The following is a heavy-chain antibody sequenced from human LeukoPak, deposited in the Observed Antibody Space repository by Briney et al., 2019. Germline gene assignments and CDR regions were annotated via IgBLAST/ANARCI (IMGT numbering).Heavy chain of an antibody. D-gene: IGHD1-26*01. CDR2: IYYTGST. Sequence: SETLSLTCTVSGGSVSSNNYYWSWIRQPPGKGLEWIGYIYYTGSTYYNPSLKSRVTISVDRSKNQFSLKLSSVTAADTAVYYCARLIRATNGMDVWGQGTTVTVSS. CDR3: ARLIRATNGMDV. J-gene: IGHJ6*02. V-gene: IGHV4-61*01. CDR1: GGSVSSNNYY.